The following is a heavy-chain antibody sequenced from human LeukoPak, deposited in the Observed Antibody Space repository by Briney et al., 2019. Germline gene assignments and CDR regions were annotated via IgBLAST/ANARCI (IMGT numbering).Heavy chain of an antibody. Sequence: GGSLRLSCAASGFTVRSNYMSWVRRAPEKGLEWVSVISSGGTTYYADSLKGRFTISRDNSKNTLYLQMNSLRAEDTAVYYCARGGDYGDLVREYYFDYWGQGTLVTVSS. CDR3: ARGGDYGDLVREYYFDY. J-gene: IGHJ4*02. D-gene: IGHD4-17*01. CDR2: ISSGGTT. CDR1: GFTVRSNY. V-gene: IGHV3-53*01.